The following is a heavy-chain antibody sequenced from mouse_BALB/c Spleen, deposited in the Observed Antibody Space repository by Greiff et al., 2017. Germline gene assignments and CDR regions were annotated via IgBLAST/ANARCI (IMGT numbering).Heavy chain of an antibody. Sequence: VQLVESGAELAKPGASVKMSCKASGYTFTSYWMHWVKQRPGQGLEWIGYINPSTGYTEYNQKFKDKATLTADKSSSTAYMQLSSLTSEDSAVYYCARSTMITWFAYWGQGTLVTVSA. D-gene: IGHD2-4*01. CDR3: ARSTMITWFAY. J-gene: IGHJ3*01. CDR2: INPSTGYT. V-gene: IGHV1-7*01. CDR1: GYTFTSYW.